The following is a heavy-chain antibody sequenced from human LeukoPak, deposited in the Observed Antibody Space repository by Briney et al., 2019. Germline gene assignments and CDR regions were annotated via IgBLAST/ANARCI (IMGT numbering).Heavy chain of an antibody. J-gene: IGHJ4*02. Sequence: GGSLRLSCAASGFTFSSYAMHWVRQAPGKGLEWVAVISYDGSNKYYADSVKGRFTISRDNSKNTLYLQMNSLRAEDTAVYYCASLYCSGGSCPLRPDYWGQGTQVTVSS. CDR1: GFTFSSYA. D-gene: IGHD2-15*01. CDR3: ASLYCSGGSCPLRPDY. V-gene: IGHV3-30-3*01. CDR2: ISYDGSNK.